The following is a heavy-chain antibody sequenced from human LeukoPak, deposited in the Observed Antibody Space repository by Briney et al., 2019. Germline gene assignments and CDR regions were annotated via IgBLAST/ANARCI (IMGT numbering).Heavy chain of an antibody. CDR3: SRGEVDGPAFDY. CDR1: GYTFTDYY. Sequence: ASVKVSCKASGYTFTDYYIHWVRQAPGQGLEWMGWINPNSVTNYAQKFQGRVTMTRDTSISTAYMELSRLTSDDMAVYYCSRGEVDGPAFDYWGQGPLVTVS. D-gene: IGHD1-26*01. J-gene: IGHJ4*02. V-gene: IGHV1-2*02. CDR2: INPNSVT.